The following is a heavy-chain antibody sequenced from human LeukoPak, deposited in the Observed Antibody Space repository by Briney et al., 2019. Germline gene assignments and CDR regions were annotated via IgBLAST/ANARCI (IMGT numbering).Heavy chain of an antibody. CDR2: INLNSGGT. CDR1: GYTFTGYY. D-gene: IGHD5-12*01. V-gene: IGHV1-2*02. CDR3: AIAPPRYIVTTKVFGG. Sequence: GASVKVSCKASGYTFTGYYMHWVRQAPGQGLEWMGWINLNSGGTNYAQKFQGRVTMTRDTSISTAYMELSRLRSDDTAVYYCAIAPPRYIVTTKVFGGWGQGTLVTVSS. J-gene: IGHJ4*02.